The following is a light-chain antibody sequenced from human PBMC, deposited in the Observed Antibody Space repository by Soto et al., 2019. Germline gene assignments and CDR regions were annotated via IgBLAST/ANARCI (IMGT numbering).Light chain of an antibody. CDR2: GVT. V-gene: IGLV2-14*03. Sequence: QSALTQPPSVSGSPGQSITISCTGTSSDIGSYNYISWYQQYPDKGPKLMIYGVTNRPSGVSNRFSGSKSGYTASLTISGLQAEDEADYYCCSYTTTTAYVFGTGTKLTVL. CDR3: CSYTTTTAYV. CDR1: SSDIGSYNY. J-gene: IGLJ1*01.